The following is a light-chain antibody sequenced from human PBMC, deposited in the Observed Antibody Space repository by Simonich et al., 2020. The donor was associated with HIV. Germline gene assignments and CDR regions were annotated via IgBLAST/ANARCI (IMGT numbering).Light chain of an antibody. V-gene: IGKV3-11*01. CDR1: QSVSSY. Sequence: EIVLTQSPAILSLSPGERATHSCRASQSVSSYLAWYQKKPGQAPRLLIYDASNRATGVPARFSGSGSGTDFTLTISSLQPEDFATYYCQQSYNTPQTFGQGTKVEIK. CDR2: DAS. CDR3: QQSYNTPQT. J-gene: IGKJ1*01.